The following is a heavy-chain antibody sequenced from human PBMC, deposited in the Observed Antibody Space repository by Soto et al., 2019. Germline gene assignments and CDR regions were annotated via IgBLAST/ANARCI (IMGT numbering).Heavy chain of an antibody. J-gene: IGHJ4*02. CDR1: GYRFTNHG. CDR2: ISGNDGKT. Sequence: ASVKVSCKASGYRFTNHGISWVRQAPGQGLEWMGWISGNDGKTKYARKFQGRVTMTTDTSTSTAYLQWSSLKASDSAMYYCARQGKYNYGSNDYWGQGTLVTVSS. V-gene: IGHV1-18*01. D-gene: IGHD5-18*01. CDR3: ARQGKYNYGSNDY.